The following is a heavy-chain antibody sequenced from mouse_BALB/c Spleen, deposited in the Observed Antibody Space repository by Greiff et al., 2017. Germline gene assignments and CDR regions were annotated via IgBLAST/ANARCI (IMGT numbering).Heavy chain of an antibody. CDR3: ARDGLRGPYYYAMDY. V-gene: IGHV2-6-7*01. J-gene: IGHJ4*01. Sequence: VQLVESGPGLVAPSQSLSITCTVSGFSLTGYGVNWVRQPPGKGLEWLGMIWGDGSTDYNSALKSRLSISKDNSKSQVFLKMNSLQTDDTARYYCARDGLRGPYYYAMDYWGQGTSVTVSS. CDR1: GFSLTGYG. CDR2: IWGDGST. D-gene: IGHD2-4*01.